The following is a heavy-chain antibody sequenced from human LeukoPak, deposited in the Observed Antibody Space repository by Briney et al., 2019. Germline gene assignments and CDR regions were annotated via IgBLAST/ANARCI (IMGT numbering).Heavy chain of an antibody. Sequence: PGGSLRLSCAASGFTVSSNYMSWIRQAPGKGLEWVSYISTSSSTIYYADSVKGRFTISRDNAKNSLYLQMNSLRAEDTAVYYCARGYDYDSSGYQYWGQGTLVTVSS. D-gene: IGHD3-22*01. J-gene: IGHJ4*02. CDR3: ARGYDYDSSGYQY. V-gene: IGHV3-48*01. CDR2: ISTSSSTI. CDR1: GFTVSSNY.